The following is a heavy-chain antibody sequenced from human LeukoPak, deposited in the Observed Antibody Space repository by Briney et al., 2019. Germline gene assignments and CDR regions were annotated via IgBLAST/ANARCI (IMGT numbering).Heavy chain of an antibody. CDR3: ARGGLGVYDKLNFDL. CDR1: GYTSTSYD. Sequence: ASVKVSCKASGYTSTSYDINWVRQDTGQGREWMGWMNPNSGNTGYAQKFQGRVTMTRNTSISTAYMELSSLRSEDTAVYYCARGGLGVYDKLNFDLWGRGTLVTVSS. CDR2: MNPNSGNT. J-gene: IGHJ2*01. D-gene: IGHD3-22*01. V-gene: IGHV1-8*01.